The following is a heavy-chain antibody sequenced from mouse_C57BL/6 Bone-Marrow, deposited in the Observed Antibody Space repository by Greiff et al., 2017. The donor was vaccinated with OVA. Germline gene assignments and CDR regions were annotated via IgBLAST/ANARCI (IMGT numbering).Heavy chain of an antibody. Sequence: EVQRVESGEGLVKPGGSLKLSCAASGFTFSSYAMSWVRQTPEKRLEWVAYISSGGDYIYYADTVKGRFTISRDNARNTLYLQMSSLKSEDTAMYYCTREGDAWFAYWGQGTLVTVSA. CDR2: ISSGGDYI. J-gene: IGHJ3*01. D-gene: IGHD3-3*01. CDR3: TREGDAWFAY. CDR1: GFTFSSYA. V-gene: IGHV5-9-1*02.